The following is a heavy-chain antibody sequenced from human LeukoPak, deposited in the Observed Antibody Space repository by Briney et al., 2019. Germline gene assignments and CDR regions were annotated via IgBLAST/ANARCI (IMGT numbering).Heavy chain of an antibody. D-gene: IGHD3-16*01. CDR2: ISGHNVKT. V-gene: IGHV1-18*01. CDR3: ARLANEYQPLKTDYN. Sequence: GASVKVSCKASDYTFIKFGVIWVRQTPGQGLEWMGWISGHNVKTEYAQKFHDRVTMTTDTSSATAYMERRSLRSNDTAVYFCARLANEYQPLKTDYNSGQGALVTVSS. CDR1: DYTFIKFG. J-gene: IGHJ1*01.